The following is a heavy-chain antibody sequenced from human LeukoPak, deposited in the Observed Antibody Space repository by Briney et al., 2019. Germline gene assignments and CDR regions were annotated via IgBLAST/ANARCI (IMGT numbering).Heavy chain of an antibody. V-gene: IGHV1-69*05. D-gene: IGHD1-26*01. CDR3: ARGPSGSYWVHYFDY. CDR1: GGTFSSYA. Sequence: GASVKVSCKASGGTFSSYAISWVRQAPGQGLEWMGRIIPFFGTANYAQKFQGRVTITTDESTSTAYMELSSLRSEDTAVYYCARGPSGSYWVHYFDYWGQGTLVTVSS. CDR2: IIPFFGTA. J-gene: IGHJ4*02.